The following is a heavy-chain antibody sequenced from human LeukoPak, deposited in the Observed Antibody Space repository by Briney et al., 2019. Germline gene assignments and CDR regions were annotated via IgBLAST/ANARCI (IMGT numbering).Heavy chain of an antibody. CDR1: GYTFTGYY. CDR3: ARGLYNYGLRGPFDY. Sequence: VKVSCKASGYTFTGYYMHWVRQAPGQGLEWMGWIDPNSGGTNYAQKFQGRVTMTRDTSISTAYMELSRLRSDDTAVYYCARGLYNYGLRGPFDYWGQGTLVTVSS. V-gene: IGHV1-2*02. CDR2: IDPNSGGT. J-gene: IGHJ4*02. D-gene: IGHD5-18*01.